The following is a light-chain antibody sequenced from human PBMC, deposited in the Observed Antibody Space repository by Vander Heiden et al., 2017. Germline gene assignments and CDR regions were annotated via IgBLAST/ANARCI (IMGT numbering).Light chain of an antibody. CDR2: VAS. V-gene: IGKV2-28*01. Sequence: DIVMTQSPLSLPVTPGEPASISCKSSQSLLHSDGYIYLDWYLQKPGQSPHLVIYVASNRASGVPDRFSGSGSGTDFTLKISRVEAEDVGVYYCMQALQRPYTFGQGTKLEI. J-gene: IGKJ2*01. CDR1: QSLLHSDGYIY. CDR3: MQALQRPYT.